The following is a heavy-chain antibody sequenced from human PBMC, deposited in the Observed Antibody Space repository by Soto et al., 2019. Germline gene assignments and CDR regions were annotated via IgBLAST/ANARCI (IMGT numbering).Heavy chain of an antibody. J-gene: IGHJ4*02. Sequence: PSETLSLTCTVSGGSVSSADYYWSWFRQPPGKGLEWIGYIYYSGSTYYNPSLKSRVTISIDTSKNQFSLKLTSVTAADTAMYYCAREGPLVPGYWGQGTLVTVSS. CDR1: GGSVSSADYY. D-gene: IGHD6-6*01. CDR2: IYYSGST. V-gene: IGHV4-30-4*01. CDR3: AREGPLVPGY.